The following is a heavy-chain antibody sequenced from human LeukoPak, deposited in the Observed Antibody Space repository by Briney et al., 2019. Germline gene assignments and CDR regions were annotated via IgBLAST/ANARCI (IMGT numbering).Heavy chain of an antibody. CDR1: GFTFSSYA. CDR2: ISGSGGST. Sequence: GGSLRLSCAASGFTFSSYAMSWVRQAPGKGLEWVSAISGSGGSTYYADSVKGRFTIPRDNSKNTLYLQMNSLRAEDTAVYHCAKVLLGYCSSTGCYTTYYFDYWGQGTLVTVSS. J-gene: IGHJ4*02. D-gene: IGHD2-2*02. V-gene: IGHV3-23*01. CDR3: AKVLLGYCSSTGCYTTYYFDY.